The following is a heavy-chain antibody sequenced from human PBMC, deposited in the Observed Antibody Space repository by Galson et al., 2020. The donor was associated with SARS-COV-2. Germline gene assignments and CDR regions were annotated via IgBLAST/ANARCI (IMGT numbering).Heavy chain of an antibody. CDR3: ARDESAMVRGVMYQYYYMDA. D-gene: IGHD3-10*01. CDR2: ISSSSSYI. V-gene: IGHV3-21*01. CDR1: GFTFSSYS. Sequence: NSGGSLRLSCEASGFTFSSYSMNWVRQAPGKGLEWVSSISSSSSYISYADSVKGRFTISRDDAKNSLDLQMNSLRAEDTAVYYCARDESAMVRGVMYQYYYMDAWGKGTTVTISS. J-gene: IGHJ6*03.